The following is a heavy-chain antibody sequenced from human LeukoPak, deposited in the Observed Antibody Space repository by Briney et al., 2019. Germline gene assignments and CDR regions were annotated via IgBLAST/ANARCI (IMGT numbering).Heavy chain of an antibody. J-gene: IGHJ4*02. D-gene: IGHD1-26*01. CDR2: IRSDGSIT. CDR3: ARDGRSGNFDK. CDR1: GFTFSSYW. V-gene: IGHV3-74*01. Sequence: PGGSLRLSCAASGFTFSSYWMYWVRQAPGKGLAWVSVIRSDGSITTYADSVKGRFTISRDTAKNTLYLQMNSLRAEDTAVYYCARDGRSGNFDKWGQGTLVSVSS.